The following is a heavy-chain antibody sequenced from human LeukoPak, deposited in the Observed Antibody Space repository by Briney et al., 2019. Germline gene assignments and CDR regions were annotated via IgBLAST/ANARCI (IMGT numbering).Heavy chain of an antibody. J-gene: IGHJ4*02. V-gene: IGHV3-30*02. D-gene: IGHD3-10*01. Sequence: PGGSLRLSCAASGFTFSNYWMSWVRQAPGKGLEWVAFIRYDGSNKYYADSVKGRFTISRDNSKNTLYLQMNSLRAEDTAVYYCAKDQVWTRMVRGAVGYWGQGTLVTVSS. CDR1: GFTFSNYW. CDR3: AKDQVWTRMVRGAVGY. CDR2: IRYDGSNK.